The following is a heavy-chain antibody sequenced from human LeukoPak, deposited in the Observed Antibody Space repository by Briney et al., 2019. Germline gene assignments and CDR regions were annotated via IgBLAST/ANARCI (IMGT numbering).Heavy chain of an antibody. CDR3: AKGSRGSSSWYWAATYYFDY. CDR1: GISVSSNY. V-gene: IGHV3-66*01. CDR2: IYVDGST. J-gene: IGHJ4*02. D-gene: IGHD6-13*01. Sequence: PGGSLRLSCAASGISVSSNYMSWVRQAPGKGLQWVSVIYVDGSTYYADSVKGRITISRDNSRNTLYLQMNSLRAEDTAVYYCAKGSRGSSSWYWAATYYFDYWGQGTLVTVSS.